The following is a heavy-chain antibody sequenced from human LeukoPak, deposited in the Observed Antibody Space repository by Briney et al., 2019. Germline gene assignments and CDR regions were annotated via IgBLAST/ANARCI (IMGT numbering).Heavy chain of an antibody. CDR2: IRSTSSNI. Sequence: AGGSLRLSCAASGFTFRSYSMHWVRQAPGKGLEWVSYIRSTSSNIYYADSVKGRFTTSRDNAKNSLYLQMNSLRDEDTAVYYCARAAPYYYDSSGYSAFDSWGQGTMVTVSA. CDR3: ARAAPYYYDSSGYSAFDS. CDR1: GFTFRSYS. D-gene: IGHD3-22*01. V-gene: IGHV3-48*02. J-gene: IGHJ3*02.